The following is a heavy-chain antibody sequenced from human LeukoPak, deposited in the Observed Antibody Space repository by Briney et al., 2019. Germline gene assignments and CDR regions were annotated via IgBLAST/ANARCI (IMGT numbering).Heavy chain of an antibody. Sequence: PSETLSLTCTVSGGSISSSSYYWGWIRQPPGKGLEWIGSIYYSGSTYYNPSLKSRVTISVDTSKNQFSLKLSSVTAADTAVYYCARTLVVPAAPGGGYFDYWGQGTLVTVSS. CDR1: GGSISSSSYY. CDR3: ARTLVVPAAPGGGYFDY. J-gene: IGHJ4*02. D-gene: IGHD2-2*01. V-gene: IGHV4-39*01. CDR2: IYYSGST.